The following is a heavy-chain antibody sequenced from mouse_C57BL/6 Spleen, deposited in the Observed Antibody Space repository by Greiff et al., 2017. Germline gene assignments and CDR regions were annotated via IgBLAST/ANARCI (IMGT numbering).Heavy chain of an antibody. V-gene: IGHV5-4*01. J-gene: IGHJ1*03. Sequence: EVQGVESGGGLVKPGGSLKLSCAASGFTFSSYAMSWVRQTPEKRLEWVATISDGGSYTYYPDNVKGRFTISRDNAKNNLYLQMSHLKSEDTAMYYCARGGYYGSSSPYWYFDVWGTGTTVTVAS. CDR3: ARGGYYGSSSPYWYFDV. CDR2: ISDGGSYT. CDR1: GFTFSSYA. D-gene: IGHD1-1*01.